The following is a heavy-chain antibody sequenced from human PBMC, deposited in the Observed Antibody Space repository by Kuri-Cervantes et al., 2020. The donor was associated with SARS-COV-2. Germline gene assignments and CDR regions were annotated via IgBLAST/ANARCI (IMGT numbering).Heavy chain of an antibody. Sequence: GESLKISCAASGFTFSSYSMNWVRQAPGKGLVWVSRIKSDGSITNYADSVKGRFTISRDNAKNSLYLQMNSLRAEDTAVYYCAKGIAAAGTFVVDYWGQGTLVTVSS. V-gene: IGHV3-74*01. CDR1: GFTFSSYS. D-gene: IGHD6-13*01. CDR3: AKGIAAAGTFVVDY. CDR2: IKSDGSIT. J-gene: IGHJ4*02.